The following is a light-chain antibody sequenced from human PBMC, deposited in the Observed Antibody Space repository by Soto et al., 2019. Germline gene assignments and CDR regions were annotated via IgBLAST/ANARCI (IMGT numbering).Light chain of an antibody. CDR2: EVS. Sequence: QSALTQPASVSGSPGQSITISFTGTSSDVGGYNFVSWYQHHPGKAPILIIYEVSNRPSGVSNRFSASKSGNTASLTISGLQAEDEADYYCSSYTNSSTLVGFGGGTKLTVL. CDR3: SSYTNSSTLVG. V-gene: IGLV2-14*01. J-gene: IGLJ2*01. CDR1: SSDVGGYNF.